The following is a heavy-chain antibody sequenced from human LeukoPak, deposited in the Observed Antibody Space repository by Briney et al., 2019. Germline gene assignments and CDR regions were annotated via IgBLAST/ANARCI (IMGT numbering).Heavy chain of an antibody. J-gene: IGHJ4*02. CDR1: GLSLTTGGMN. CDR3: AYRASEHLEY. Sequence: ESGPTLVNPTQTLTLTCTLSGLSLTTGGMNVAWIRQPPGQALEWLAVIYWDDEKRYRPSVKRRLTITQDISRNQVVLTMANMDPVDTATYYCAYRASEHLEYWGPGSLVTVSS. CDR2: IYWDDEK. V-gene: IGHV2-5*02.